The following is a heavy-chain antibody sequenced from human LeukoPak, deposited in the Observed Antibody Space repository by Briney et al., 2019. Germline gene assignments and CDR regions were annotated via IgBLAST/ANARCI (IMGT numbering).Heavy chain of an antibody. J-gene: IGHJ4*02. CDR1: GYTFTGYY. CDR3: AREPNYYDSIMVDY. D-gene: IGHD3-22*01. Sequence: ASVKVSCKASGYTFTGYYMHWVRQAPGQGLEWMGRINPNSGGTNYAQEFQGRVTMTRDTSISTAYMELSRLRSDDTAVYYCAREPNYYDSIMVDYWGQGTLVTVSS. V-gene: IGHV1-2*06. CDR2: INPNSGGT.